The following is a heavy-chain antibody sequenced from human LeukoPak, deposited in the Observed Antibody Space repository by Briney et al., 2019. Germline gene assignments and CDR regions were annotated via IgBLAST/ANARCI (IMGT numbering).Heavy chain of an antibody. CDR1: GFTFSSFS. CDR3: ARDLRL. CDR2: ITSSSNYI. Sequence: GGSLRLSCAASGFTFSSFSMNWVRQAPGKGLEWVSSITSSSNYIYYASSVRGRFTISRDSAKNSLYLQMNSLRAEDTAVYYCARDLRLWGQGTLVTVSS. J-gene: IGHJ4*02. V-gene: IGHV3-21*01.